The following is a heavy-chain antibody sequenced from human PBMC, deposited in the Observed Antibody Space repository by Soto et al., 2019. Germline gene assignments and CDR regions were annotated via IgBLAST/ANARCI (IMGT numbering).Heavy chain of an antibody. V-gene: IGHV1-69*13. D-gene: IGHD5-12*01. Sequence: ASVKVSRKASGGTFSSYAISWVRQAPGQGLEWMGGIIPIFGTANYAQKFQGRVTITADESTSTAYMELSSLRSEDTAVYYCARSNIVATGPMDYYYGMDVWGQGTTVTVSS. CDR3: ARSNIVATGPMDYYYGMDV. CDR1: GGTFSSYA. J-gene: IGHJ6*02. CDR2: IIPIFGTA.